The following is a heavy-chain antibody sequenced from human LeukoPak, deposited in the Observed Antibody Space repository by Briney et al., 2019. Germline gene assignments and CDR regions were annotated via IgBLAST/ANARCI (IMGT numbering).Heavy chain of an antibody. CDR1: GYTFTGYY. CDR2: INPNSGGT. J-gene: IGHJ4*02. CDR3: ARDVRGIMITFGGVIEGPFDY. D-gene: IGHD3-16*02. V-gene: IGHV1-2*02. Sequence: ASVKVSCKASGYTFTGYYMHWVRQAPGQGLEWMGWINPNSGGTNYAQKFRGRVTMTRDTSISTAYMELSRLRSDDTAVYYCARDVRGIMITFGGVIEGPFDYWGQGTLVTVSS.